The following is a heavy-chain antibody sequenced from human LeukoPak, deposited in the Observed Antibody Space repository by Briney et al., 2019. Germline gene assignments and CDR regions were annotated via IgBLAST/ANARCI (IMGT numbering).Heavy chain of an antibody. D-gene: IGHD2-2*01. J-gene: IGHJ4*02. CDR3: AREGVHCSSTSCYLDY. CDR2: ISSSSSYI. CDR1: GFTFSSYS. Sequence: GGSLRLSCAASGFTFSSYSMNWVRQAPGKGLEWVSSISSSSSYIYYADSVKGRFTISRDNAKNSLYLQMNSLRAEDTAVYYCAREGVHCSSTSCYLDYWGQGTLVTVSS. V-gene: IGHV3-21*01.